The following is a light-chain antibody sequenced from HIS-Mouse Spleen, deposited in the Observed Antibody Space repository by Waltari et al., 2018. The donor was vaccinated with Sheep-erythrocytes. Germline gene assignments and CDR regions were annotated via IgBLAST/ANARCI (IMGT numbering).Light chain of an antibody. CDR2: EVS. J-gene: IGLJ2*01. V-gene: IGLV2-8*01. CDR1: SSDVGGYNY. Sequence: QSALTQPPSASGSPGQSVTISCTGTSSDVGGYNYVSWYQQHPGKAPKLMIYEVSKRPSGVPDRFSGSKSGNTASLTVSGLQAEDEADYYCCSYAGSYTVVFGGGTNLTVL. CDR3: CSYAGSYTVV.